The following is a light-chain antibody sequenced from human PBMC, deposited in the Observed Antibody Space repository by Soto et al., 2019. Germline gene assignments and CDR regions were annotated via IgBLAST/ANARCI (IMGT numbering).Light chain of an antibody. Sequence: EIMLTQPPDTLSVSPGERATLSCRASQSIRTKLAWYQHKPGQAPRLLIYDVSNRAAGVPARFSGSGSGTEFTLTISSLQSEDCLIYYCQQEVNWPPQYTFGQ. CDR2: DVS. CDR3: QQEVNWPPQYT. V-gene: IGKV3-15*01. J-gene: IGKJ2*01. CDR1: QSIRTK.